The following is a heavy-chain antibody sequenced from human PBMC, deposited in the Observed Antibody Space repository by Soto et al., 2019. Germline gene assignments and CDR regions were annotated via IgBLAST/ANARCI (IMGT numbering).Heavy chain of an antibody. J-gene: IGHJ4*02. CDR2: IYYSGST. V-gene: IGHV4-39*01. D-gene: IGHD3-22*01. CDR3: ARYKGDYYDSSVRFDY. Sequence: SETLSLTCTVSGGSISSSSYYWGWIRQPPGKGLEWIGSIYYSGSTYYNPSLKSRVTISVDTSKNQFSLKLSSVTAADTAVYYCARYKGDYYDSSVRFDYWGQGTLVTVSS. CDR1: GGSISSSSYY.